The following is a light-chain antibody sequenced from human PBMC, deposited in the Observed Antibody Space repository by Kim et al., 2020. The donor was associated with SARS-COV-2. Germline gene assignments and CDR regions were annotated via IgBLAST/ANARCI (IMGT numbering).Light chain of an antibody. V-gene: IGLV2-8*01. J-gene: IGLJ3*02. Sequence: GQSVTISCTGTSSDVGGYNYVSWYQPHPGKAPKLIIYEVTKRPSGVPDRFSGSKSGNTASLTVSGLQAEDEADYYCSSYAGTDNLLFGGGTQLTVL. CDR1: SSDVGGYNY. CDR2: EVT. CDR3: SSYAGTDNLL.